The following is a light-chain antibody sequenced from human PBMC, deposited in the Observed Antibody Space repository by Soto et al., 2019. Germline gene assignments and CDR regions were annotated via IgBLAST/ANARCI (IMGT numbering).Light chain of an antibody. V-gene: IGLV2-14*01. J-gene: IGLJ1*01. CDR3: ASYTSISTSYV. CDR2: EVS. Sequence: QSALAQPASVSGSPGQSITISCTGSSSDVGAYNYVSWYQQHPGKAPKLMIYEVSYRPSGVSNRFAGSKSGSTASLTISGLQAEDEADYYCASYTSISTSYVFGPGTKVTVL. CDR1: SSDVGAYNY.